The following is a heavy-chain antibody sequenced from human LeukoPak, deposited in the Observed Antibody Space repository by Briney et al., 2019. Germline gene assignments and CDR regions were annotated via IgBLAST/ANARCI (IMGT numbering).Heavy chain of an antibody. CDR1: GFTFSSYG. J-gene: IGHJ4*02. CDR2: IRYDGSNK. Sequence: PGGSLRLSCAASGFTFSSYGMHWVRQAPGKGLEWVAFIRYDGSNKYYADPVKGRFTISRDNSKNTLYLQMNSLRAEDTAVYYCAKDWKRVVVVPAAIDYWGQGTLITVSS. CDR3: AKDWKRVVVVPAAIDY. V-gene: IGHV3-30*02. D-gene: IGHD2-2*02.